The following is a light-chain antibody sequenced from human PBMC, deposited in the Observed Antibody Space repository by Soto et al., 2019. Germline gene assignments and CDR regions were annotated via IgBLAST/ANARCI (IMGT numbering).Light chain of an antibody. V-gene: IGKV3-20*01. Sequence: EIVLTQSPGTLSVSPGERVTLSCRASQSVNSNYLAWYQQRPGQAPRLLIFGASYRATGIPDRFSVSGSGTDFTLTISRLEPEDFAVYYCQQYSSSPPEFTFGPGTKVDSK. CDR1: QSVNSNY. CDR3: QQYSSSPPEFT. CDR2: GAS. J-gene: IGKJ3*01.